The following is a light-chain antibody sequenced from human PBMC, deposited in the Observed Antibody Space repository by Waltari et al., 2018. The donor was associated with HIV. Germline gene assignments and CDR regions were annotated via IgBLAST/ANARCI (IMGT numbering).Light chain of an antibody. J-gene: IGKJ2*01. Sequence: VLTLHPDALAVPLVAGATINFTSSQPGLYTSNDKNNLALAWYQQKPGQPPKLLIYWASSRGSGVPDRFSGSGSGTDFTLTISSLQAEDAAFYYCQQHHGTPYTFGQGTKVEIK. CDR1: QPGLYTSNDKNN. CDR3: QQHHGTPYT. CDR2: WAS. V-gene: IGKV4-1*01.